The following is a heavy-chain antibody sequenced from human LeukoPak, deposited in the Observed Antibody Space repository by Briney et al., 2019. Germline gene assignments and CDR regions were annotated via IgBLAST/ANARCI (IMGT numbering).Heavy chain of an antibody. Sequence: PSQTLSLTCTVSGGSISSGGYYWSWIRQPPGKGLEWIGYIYHSGSTYYNPSLKSRVTISVDRSKNQFSLKLSSVTAADTAVYYCAREGSKSHPAERIAAAGIHFDYWGQGTLVTVSS. CDR1: GGSISSGGYY. V-gene: IGHV4-30-2*01. D-gene: IGHD6-13*01. CDR2: IYHSGST. CDR3: AREGSKSHPAERIAAAGIHFDY. J-gene: IGHJ4*02.